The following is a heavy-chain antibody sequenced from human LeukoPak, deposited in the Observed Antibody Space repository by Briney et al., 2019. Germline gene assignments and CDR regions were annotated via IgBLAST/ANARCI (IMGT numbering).Heavy chain of an antibody. J-gene: IGHJ4*02. CDR2: FYYSRDT. V-gene: IGHV4-59*01. CDR1: GGSMRGFY. Sequence: SETLTLTCTVSGGSMRGFYWSWIRQPPGKGLEWIGYFYYSRDTNYNPALKSRVTISIDTSKNQFSLEVNSLTAADTAVYYCARWNYDILTGYRYFDYWGQGTLVTVSS. CDR3: ARWNYDILTGYRYFDY. D-gene: IGHD3-9*01.